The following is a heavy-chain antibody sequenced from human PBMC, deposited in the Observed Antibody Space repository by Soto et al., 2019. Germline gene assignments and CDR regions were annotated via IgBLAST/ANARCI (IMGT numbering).Heavy chain of an antibody. D-gene: IGHD6-19*01. CDR1: GGTFSSYA. V-gene: IGHV1-46*01. J-gene: IGHJ4*02. CDR2: INPSGGST. Sequence: ASVKVSCKASGGTFSSYAISWVRQAPGQGLEWMGIINPSGGSTSYAQKFQGRVTMTRDTSTSTVYMELSSLRSEDTAVYYCARVAGTVAGDYWGQGTLVTVSS. CDR3: ARVAGTVAGDY.